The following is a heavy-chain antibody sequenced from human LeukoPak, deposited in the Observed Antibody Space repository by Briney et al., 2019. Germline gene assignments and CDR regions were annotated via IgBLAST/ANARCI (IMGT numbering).Heavy chain of an antibody. J-gene: IGHJ4*02. V-gene: IGHV4-39*01. CDR3: ARHLWSGYSSSWYLLGAPLDY. Sequence: SETLSLTFTVSDGSISSTNYYWGWIRQPPGKGLEWIGTISYSGNTYYSPSLKRRVTILLDTSKNQFSLNLNSVTAADTAVYYCARHLWSGYSSSWYLLGAPLDYWGQGTLVTVSS. CDR1: DGSISSTNYY. D-gene: IGHD6-13*01. CDR2: ISYSGNT.